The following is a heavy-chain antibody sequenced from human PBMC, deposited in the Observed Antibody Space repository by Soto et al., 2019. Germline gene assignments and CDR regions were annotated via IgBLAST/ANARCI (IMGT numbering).Heavy chain of an antibody. Sequence: EVQLLESGGGLVEPGGSLRLSCAASGITFSSYAMSWVRQAPGKGLEWVSVISGSGAGTHYADSVKGRFTISRDNSKNKLYLQMNSLRAEDTAVYYCAKHVTYCASTTCFCPDYWGQGSLVTVSS. CDR1: GITFSSYA. J-gene: IGHJ4*02. D-gene: IGHD2-2*01. V-gene: IGHV3-23*01. CDR2: ISGSGAGT. CDR3: AKHVTYCASTTCFCPDY.